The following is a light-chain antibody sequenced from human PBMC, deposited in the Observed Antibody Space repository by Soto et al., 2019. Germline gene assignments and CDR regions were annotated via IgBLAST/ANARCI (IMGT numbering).Light chain of an antibody. CDR1: QDIGTA. V-gene: IGKV1D-13*01. CDR2: SAS. CDR3: QQFKHSPLT. J-gene: IGKJ4*01. Sequence: AIQLTQSPSSLSASVGDRVTIACRTGQDIGTALAWYRQKPGRAPELLIYSASTLHTGVSSRFAGGGSATDFTLTLSSLQPEDFADYFCQQFKHSPLTFGGGTKVQI.